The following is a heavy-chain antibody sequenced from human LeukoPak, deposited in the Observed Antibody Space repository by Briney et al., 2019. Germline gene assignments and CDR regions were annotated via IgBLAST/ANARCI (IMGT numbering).Heavy chain of an antibody. CDR3: ARLPDVSGWPFDY. CDR1: DDSLSRDF. CDR2: IRYSGRT. V-gene: IGHV4-59*01. D-gene: IGHD6-19*01. J-gene: IGHJ4*02. Sequence: SETLSPTCTASDDSLSRDFWTWIRQPPGKGLEWIGYIRYSGRTEYNPPLKSRVTISIQTSKNQFSLMLTSVTAADTAIYYCARLPDVSGWPFDYWGQGILVTVSS.